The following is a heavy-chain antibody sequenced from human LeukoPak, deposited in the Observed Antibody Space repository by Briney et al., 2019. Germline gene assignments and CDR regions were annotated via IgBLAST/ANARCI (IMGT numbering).Heavy chain of an antibody. CDR3: AREGSIVGATTGDY. J-gene: IGHJ4*02. CDR2: ISAYNGDT. D-gene: IGHD1-26*01. V-gene: IGHV1-18*01. Sequence: ASVKVSCKASGYSFTRQGISWVRQAPGQGLEWMGWISAYNGDTNYAQKLQGRVTMTPDTSTSTAYMELRSLRSDDTAVYYCAREGSIVGATTGDYWGQGTLVTVSS. CDR1: GYSFTRQG.